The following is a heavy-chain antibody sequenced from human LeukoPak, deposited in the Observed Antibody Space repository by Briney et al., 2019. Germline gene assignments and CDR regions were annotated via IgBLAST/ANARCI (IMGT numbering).Heavy chain of an antibody. J-gene: IGHJ4*02. CDR2: ISGSGGST. CDR3: AKDNYDSSGNFDY. Sequence: KPGGSLRLSCAASGLTFSSYAMSWVRQAPGKGLEWVSAISGSGGSTYYADSVKGRFTISRDNSKTTLYLQMNSLRAEDTAVYYCAKDNYDSSGNFDYWGQGTLVTVSS. CDR1: GLTFSSYA. D-gene: IGHD3-22*01. V-gene: IGHV3-23*01.